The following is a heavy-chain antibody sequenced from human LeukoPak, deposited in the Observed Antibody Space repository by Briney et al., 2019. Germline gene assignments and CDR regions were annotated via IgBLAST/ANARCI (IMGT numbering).Heavy chain of an antibody. CDR2: MNPNNNNT. Sequence: ASVKVSCKASGYTFTSYDINWVRQATGQGLEWMGWMNPNNNNTGYAQKFQGRVTMTRNTSISTAYMGLSSLRSEDTAVYYCARYPRSNYNFDFWGQGTLVTVSS. V-gene: IGHV1-8*01. CDR1: GYTFTSYD. J-gene: IGHJ4*02. CDR3: ARYPRSNYNFDF. D-gene: IGHD5-24*01.